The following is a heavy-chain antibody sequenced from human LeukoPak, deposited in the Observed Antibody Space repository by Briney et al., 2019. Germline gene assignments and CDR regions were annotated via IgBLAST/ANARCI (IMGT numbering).Heavy chain of an antibody. CDR3: ATGYLVTAGLMDV. V-gene: IGHV1-24*01. CDR1: GYTLTYLC. D-gene: IGHD6-13*01. CDR2: FDPEDGKT. J-gene: IGHJ6*02. Sequence: ASVTVSCKGSGYTLTYLCIFWVRQAPGKGLEWMGSFDPEDGKTVYAQKFQGRVTMTEDTSTDTAYMELSSLRSEDTAVYYCATGYLVTAGLMDVWGQGTTVTVSS.